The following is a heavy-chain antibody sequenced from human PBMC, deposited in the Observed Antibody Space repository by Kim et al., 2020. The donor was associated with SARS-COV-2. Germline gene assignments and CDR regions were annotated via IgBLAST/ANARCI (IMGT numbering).Heavy chain of an antibody. CDR2: IKYDGAT. V-gene: IGHV4-59*01. CDR1: DASISTFY. CDR3: ARVGYYGLSDSYNWFDP. J-gene: IGHJ5*02. D-gene: IGHD3-10*01. Sequence: SESLSLTCTVIDASISTFYWSWIRQSPAKGLEWVGSIKYDGATSYNPSLKSRVTITVDPPKSQFSLKGNAVTAEDTAVFYCARVGYYGLSDSYNWFDP.